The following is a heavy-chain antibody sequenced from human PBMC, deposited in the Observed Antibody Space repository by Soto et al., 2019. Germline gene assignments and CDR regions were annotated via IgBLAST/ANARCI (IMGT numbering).Heavy chain of an antibody. Sequence: PSETLSLTCTASGGSISSYYWSWIRQPPGQGLEYIGYISYSGSTNYNPSLKSRVTISVDKSKNQFSLKLSSVTAADTAVYYCASLITVRGVIRKNWGQGTLVTVS. CDR2: ISYSGST. J-gene: IGHJ4*02. CDR1: GGSISSYY. V-gene: IGHV4-59*01. D-gene: IGHD3-10*01. CDR3: ASLITVRGVIRKN.